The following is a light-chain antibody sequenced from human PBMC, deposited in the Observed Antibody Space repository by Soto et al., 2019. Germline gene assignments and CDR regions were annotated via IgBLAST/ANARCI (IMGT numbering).Light chain of an antibody. J-gene: IGKJ2*01. V-gene: IGKV3-20*01. Sequence: EIVLTQSPGTLSLSPGERATLSCRASRSISSTYLAWYQQKPGQAPRLLIYGASSRATGIPDRFSGSGSGTDFSLTISRLEPEDFAVYYCQQYGGSPTYTFGQGTKLEIK. CDR1: RSISSTY. CDR2: GAS. CDR3: QQYGGSPTYT.